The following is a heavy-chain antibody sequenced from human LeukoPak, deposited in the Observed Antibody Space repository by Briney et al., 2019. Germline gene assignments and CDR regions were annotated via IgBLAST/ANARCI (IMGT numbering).Heavy chain of an antibody. CDR3: ARGWFGPDY. J-gene: IGHJ4*02. CDR2: INSDGSST. Sequence: QSGGSLRLSCAASGFTFSNYWMHWVRQAPGKGLVWVSRINSDGSSTTYADSVKGRFTTSRDNAKNTLYLQMNSLRGEDTAVYYCARGWFGPDYWGLGTQVTVSS. CDR1: GFTFSNYW. V-gene: IGHV3-74*01. D-gene: IGHD3-10*01.